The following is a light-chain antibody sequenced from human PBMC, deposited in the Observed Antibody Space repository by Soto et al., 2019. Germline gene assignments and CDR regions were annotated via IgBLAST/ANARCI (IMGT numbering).Light chain of an antibody. CDR3: SSYTTSAPYV. CDR1: SSDVGAYNF. CDR2: EVT. J-gene: IGLJ1*01. V-gene: IGLV2-14*01. Sequence: QSALTQPASVCGSPGQSITISCTGTSSDVGAYNFVSWYQHHPGRAPKLIIYEVTIRPSGVSNRFSGSKSGNTASLTISGLQAEDEADYYCSSYTTSAPYVFGSGTKLTVL.